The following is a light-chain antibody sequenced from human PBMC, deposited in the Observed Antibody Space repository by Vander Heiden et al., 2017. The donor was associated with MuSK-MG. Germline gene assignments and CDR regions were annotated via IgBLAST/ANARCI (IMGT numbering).Light chain of an antibody. V-gene: IGLV3-1*01. J-gene: IGLJ2*01. CDR3: QAWDSSTGV. Sequence: SYALTQPPSVSVSPGQTASIPCSGDKLGDKYACWNQPKPGQSPVLVIYKDSKRPSAIPERFSGSNSGNTATLTISGTQAMDDDYYYCQAWDSSTGVFGGGTKLTVL. CDR1: KLGDKY. CDR2: KDS.